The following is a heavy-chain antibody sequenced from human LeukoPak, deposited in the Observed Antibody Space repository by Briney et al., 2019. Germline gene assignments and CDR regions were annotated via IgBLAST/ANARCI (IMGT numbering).Heavy chain of an antibody. CDR1: GYTFTGYY. D-gene: IGHD6-13*01. Sequence: ASVKVSCKASGYTFTGYYMHWVRQAPVQGVEWVGWINPNSGGTNYAQKFQGRVTMTRDTSISTAYMELSRLRSDDTAVYYCAVSGYSSSWPTEDFDYWGQGTLVTVSS. CDR3: AVSGYSSSWPTEDFDY. J-gene: IGHJ4*02. CDR2: INPNSGGT. V-gene: IGHV1-2*02.